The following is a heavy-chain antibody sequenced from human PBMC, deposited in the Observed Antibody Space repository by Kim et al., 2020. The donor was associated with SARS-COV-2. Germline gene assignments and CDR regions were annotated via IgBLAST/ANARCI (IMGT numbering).Heavy chain of an antibody. Sequence: SYAAYVEGRFTISRHNSNNTLYLQMNRLRAEGTAVYYCAGLVPVATTVGYWGQGTLVTVSS. V-gene: IGHV3-53*04. D-gene: IGHD5-12*01. CDR3: AGLVPVATTVGY. J-gene: IGHJ4*02.